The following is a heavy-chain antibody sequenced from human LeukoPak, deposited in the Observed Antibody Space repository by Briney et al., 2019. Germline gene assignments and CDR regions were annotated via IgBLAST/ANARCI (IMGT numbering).Heavy chain of an antibody. CDR2: IYSGGST. V-gene: IGHV3-53*01. CDR3: ARRAGDYSHPYDY. Sequence: GGSLRLSCTASGFSVGSNSMSWVRQAPGKGLEWVSFIYSGGSTQYSDSVKGRFTISRDNSKNTPYLQMNSLRAEDTAVYYCARRAGDYSHPYDYWGQGTLVTVSS. J-gene: IGHJ4*02. CDR1: GFSVGSNS. D-gene: IGHD3-22*01.